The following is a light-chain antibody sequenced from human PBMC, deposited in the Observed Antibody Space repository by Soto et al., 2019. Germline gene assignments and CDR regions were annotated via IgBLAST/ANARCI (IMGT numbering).Light chain of an antibody. CDR2: EVS. J-gene: IGLJ2*01. CDR3: SSYADTNKLV. CDR1: SSDVGGYNY. V-gene: IGLV2-8*01. Sequence: QSALTQPPSASGSPEQSVTISCTGTSSDVGGYNYVSWYQQHPGKAPKIMIYEVSKRPSGVPDRFSGSKSGNTASLTVSGLQAEDEADYYCSSYADTNKLVFGGGTKVTVX.